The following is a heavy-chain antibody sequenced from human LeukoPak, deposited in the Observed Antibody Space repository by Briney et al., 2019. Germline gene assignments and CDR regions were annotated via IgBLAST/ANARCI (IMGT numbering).Heavy chain of an antibody. J-gene: IGHJ4*02. D-gene: IGHD5-24*01. V-gene: IGHV4-30-2*01. Sequence: SQTLSLTCAVSGDSFTSGRNSWSWIRQPPGKGLEWIGNINHSGSTYYNPSLKSRAIISVDRTKNQFDLKLSSVTAADTAVYYCARDGGGYNHFDYWGQGTLVTVSS. CDR3: ARDGGGYNHFDY. CDR1: GDSFTSGRNS. CDR2: INHSGST.